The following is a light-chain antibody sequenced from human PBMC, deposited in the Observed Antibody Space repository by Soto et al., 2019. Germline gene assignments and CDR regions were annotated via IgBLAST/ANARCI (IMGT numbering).Light chain of an antibody. CDR2: GAS. V-gene: IGKV3-15*01. J-gene: IGKJ4*01. Sequence: EIVMTQSPATLSVSPGDRATLSCRASQSVNSNLAWYQQKPGQAPRLLIYGASTRATGIPARFSGSGSGTEFTLTISSLQSEDSAVYYCQQYNEWPPLTFG. CDR1: QSVNSN. CDR3: QQYNEWPPLT.